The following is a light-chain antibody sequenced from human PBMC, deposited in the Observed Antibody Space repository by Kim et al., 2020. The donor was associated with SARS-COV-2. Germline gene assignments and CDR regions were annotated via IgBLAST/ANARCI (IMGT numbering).Light chain of an antibody. CDR2: ASS. J-gene: IGKJ4*01. Sequence: DIQMTQSPSSLSASVGDTITVTCRASETILDRLNWYQHKPGTAPKFLIFASSTLQNGVPSRFSGSGSGTVFTLPISSLQPQDFATYYCQQSLTVPLTFGGGTKLEI. CDR1: ETILDR. V-gene: IGKV1-39*01. CDR3: QQSLTVPLT.